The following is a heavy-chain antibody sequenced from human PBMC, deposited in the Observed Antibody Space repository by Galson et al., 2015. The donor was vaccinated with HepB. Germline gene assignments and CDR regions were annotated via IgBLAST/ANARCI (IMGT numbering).Heavy chain of an antibody. J-gene: IGHJ3*01. CDR3: AKRRQPGHGFDF. CDR1: GFTFKYNA. V-gene: IGHV3-23*01. D-gene: IGHD1-1*01. Sequence: SLRLSCAASGFTFKYNAMIWVRQAPGRELDWVSGISGSSSNTYYAESVKGRFTISRDTSNNTLYLQMNNLRVEDTAVYYCAKRRQPGHGFDFWGQGTMVTVSS. CDR2: ISGSSSNT.